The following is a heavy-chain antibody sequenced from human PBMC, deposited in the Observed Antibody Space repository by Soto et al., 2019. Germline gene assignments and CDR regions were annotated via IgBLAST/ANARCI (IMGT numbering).Heavy chain of an antibody. CDR3: ARVRIAVAGYRFDY. Sequence: ASVKVSCKASGYTFTSYGISWVRQAPGQGLEWMGWISAYNGNTNYAQKLQGRVTMTTDTSTSTAYIELRSLRSDDTAVYYCARVRIAVAGYRFDYWGQGTLVTVSS. CDR1: GYTFTSYG. V-gene: IGHV1-18*01. CDR2: ISAYNGNT. J-gene: IGHJ4*02. D-gene: IGHD6-19*01.